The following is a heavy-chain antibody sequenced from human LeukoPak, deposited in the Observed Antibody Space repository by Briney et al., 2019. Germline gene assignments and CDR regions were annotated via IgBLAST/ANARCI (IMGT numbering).Heavy chain of an antibody. Sequence: GGSLRLSCAASGFTLSSFSMHWVRQSPGRGLEYVSAINYKGGPTYYADSVKDRFTISIDNSRNTLYLQMASLRDEDMGVYYCARVGPATAFDYWGQGTQVTVSS. CDR1: GFTLSSFS. J-gene: IGHJ4*02. CDR3: ARVGPATAFDY. V-gene: IGHV3-64*02. CDR2: INYKGGPT.